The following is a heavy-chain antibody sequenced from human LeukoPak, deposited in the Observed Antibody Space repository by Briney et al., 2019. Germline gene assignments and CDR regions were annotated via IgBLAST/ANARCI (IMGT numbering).Heavy chain of an antibody. J-gene: IGHJ4*02. V-gene: IGHV3-33*06. CDR1: GFTFSSYG. Sequence: PGRSLRLSCAASGFTFSSYGMHWVRQAPGKGLEWVAVIWYDGSNKYYADSVKGRFTISRDNSKNTLYLQMNSLRAEDTAVYYCAKAGPTTRTRKYYFDYWGQGTLVTVSS. D-gene: IGHD4-11*01. CDR2: IWYDGSNK. CDR3: AKAGPTTRTRKYYFDY.